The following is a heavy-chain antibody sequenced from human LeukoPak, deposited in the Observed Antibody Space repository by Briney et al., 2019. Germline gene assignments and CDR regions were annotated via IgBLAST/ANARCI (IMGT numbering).Heavy chain of an antibody. J-gene: IGHJ4*02. CDR2: TWSDGSEK. D-gene: IGHD2-15*01. V-gene: IGHV3-33*01. CDR3: ARAQSATLSYYFDS. CDR1: GFTFTTYN. Sequence: PGRSLRLSCAASGFTFTTYNLHWVRQAPGKGLEWAAFTWSDGSEKFYADSVKGRFIISRDNSKNTLYLQMNSLRVEDTGLYYCARAQSATLSYYFDSWGRGTLVTVSS.